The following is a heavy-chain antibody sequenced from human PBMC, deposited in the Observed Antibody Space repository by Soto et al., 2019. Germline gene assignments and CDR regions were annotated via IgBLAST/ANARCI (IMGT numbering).Heavy chain of an antibody. D-gene: IGHD6-13*01. J-gene: IGHJ1*01. CDR2: INWNSGSI. CDR3: VKVDSIIWSSGRVRR. V-gene: IGHV3-9*03. CDR1: GFTFDDYA. Sequence: EVQLVESGGGLVQPGRSLRLSCAASGFTFDDYAMHWVRQVPGKGLEWVSGINWNSGSIGYADSVKGRFAISRDNAKKSLHLQTKSRRAEDMAFFYCVKVDSIIWSSGRVRRWGHGNLVTASS.